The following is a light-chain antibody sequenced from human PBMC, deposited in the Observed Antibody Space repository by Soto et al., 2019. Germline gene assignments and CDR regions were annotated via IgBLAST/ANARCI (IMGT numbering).Light chain of an antibody. Sequence: EIVMTHSPATLSCSPGEIATLSVGASQRVSDNLAWYQQKPGQAPRLLIYRASTRATDIPARFSGSGSGTEFTLTISSLQSEDFAVYYCQQYGSSRWTFGQGTKVDIK. CDR1: QRVSDN. CDR3: QQYGSSRWT. CDR2: RAS. J-gene: IGKJ1*01. V-gene: IGKV3-15*01.